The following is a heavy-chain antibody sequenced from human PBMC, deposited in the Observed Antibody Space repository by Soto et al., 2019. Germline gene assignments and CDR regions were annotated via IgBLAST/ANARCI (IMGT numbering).Heavy chain of an antibody. Sequence: EVQLVESGGGLVKPGGSLRISCAASGFTFSSCNMNWVRQAPGKGLEWVSSISRSSSYIYYADSVKGRFTISRDNAKNSLYLQMNSLSAEDTAVYYCARDTHPMFGVIIIDYYYGMDVWGQGTTVTVSS. J-gene: IGHJ6*02. V-gene: IGHV3-21*01. D-gene: IGHD3-10*02. CDR2: ISRSSSYI. CDR1: GFTFSSCN. CDR3: ARDTHPMFGVIIIDYYYGMDV.